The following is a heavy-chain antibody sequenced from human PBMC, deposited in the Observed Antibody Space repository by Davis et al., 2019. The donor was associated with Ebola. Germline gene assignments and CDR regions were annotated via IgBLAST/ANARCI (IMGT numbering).Heavy chain of an antibody. D-gene: IGHD3-22*01. J-gene: IGHJ6*04. Sequence: SVKVSCKASGGTFSSYTISWVRQAPGQGLEWMGTIIPMLGIANYAQKFQGRVTITADKSTSTGYMEMSSLRAEDTALYYCVKDRSGGLGGYLFGMDVWGKGTSVTVSS. CDR3: VKDRSGGLGGYLFGMDV. CDR2: IIPMLGIA. CDR1: GGTFSSYT. V-gene: IGHV1-69*02.